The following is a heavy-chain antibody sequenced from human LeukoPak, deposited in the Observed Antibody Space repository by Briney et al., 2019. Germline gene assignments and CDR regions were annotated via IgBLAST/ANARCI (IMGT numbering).Heavy chain of an antibody. CDR3: ARGVVSWFGEFAYYMDV. J-gene: IGHJ6*03. Sequence: SGGSLRLSCAASGFTFSSYAMHWVRQAPGKGLEWVAFIRYDGSNKYYADSVKGRFTISRDNSKNTLYLQLNSLRAEDTAVYYCARGVVSWFGEFAYYMDVWGKGTTVTISS. V-gene: IGHV3-30*02. D-gene: IGHD3-10*01. CDR2: IRYDGSNK. CDR1: GFTFSSYA.